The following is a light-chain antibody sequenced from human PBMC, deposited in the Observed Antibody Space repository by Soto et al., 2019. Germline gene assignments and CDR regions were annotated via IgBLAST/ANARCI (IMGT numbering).Light chain of an antibody. Sequence: EIVLTQSPATLSLSPGERATLSCRASESVSSYLAWYQQKPGQAPRLLIYDASNRATGIPARFSGSGSGTDFTLTISSLEPEDSALYYCQQRSNWRATFGEGTKLEIK. V-gene: IGKV3-11*01. CDR2: DAS. CDR3: QQRSNWRAT. CDR1: ESVSSY. J-gene: IGKJ2*01.